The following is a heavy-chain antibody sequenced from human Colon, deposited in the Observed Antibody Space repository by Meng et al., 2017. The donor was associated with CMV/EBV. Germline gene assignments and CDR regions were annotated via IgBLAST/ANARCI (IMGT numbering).Heavy chain of an antibody. CDR1: GFNFSDHY. Sequence: GGSLRLSCVASGFNFSDHYMSWIRQVPGKGLEWVSTISGSGGSTNYADSVKGRFTISRDNSRNTVYLQMHSLRGDDTAVYYCVTIYHAFWGSLGPWGQGTLVTVSS. CDR3: VTIYHAFWGSLGP. V-gene: IGHV3-23*01. J-gene: IGHJ1*01. CDR2: ISGSGGST. D-gene: IGHD3-16*01.